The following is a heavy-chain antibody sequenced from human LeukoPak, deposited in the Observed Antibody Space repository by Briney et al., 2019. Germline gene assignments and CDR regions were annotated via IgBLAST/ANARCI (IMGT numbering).Heavy chain of an antibody. V-gene: IGHV4-4*02. CDR2: INHSGST. D-gene: IGHD1-26*01. J-gene: IGHJ4*02. CDR3: ARGGATLDY. Sequence: SGTLSLTCAVSGGSISSSNWWSWVRQPPGKGLEWIGEINHSGSTNYNPSLKSRVTISVDTSKNHFSLKLSSVTAADTAVYYCARGGATLDYWGQGTLVTVSS. CDR1: GGSISSSNW.